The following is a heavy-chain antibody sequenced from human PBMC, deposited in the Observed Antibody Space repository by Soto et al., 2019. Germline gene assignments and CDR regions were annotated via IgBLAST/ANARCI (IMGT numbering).Heavy chain of an antibody. Sequence: ASVKVSCKASGYTFTSYAMHWVRQAPGQRLEWMGWINAGNGNTKYSQKFQGRVTITRDTSASTAYMELSSLRSEDTAVYYCAGGENGVYDILTGHRFDYWGQGTLVTVSS. D-gene: IGHD3-9*01. CDR2: INAGNGNT. J-gene: IGHJ4*02. CDR1: GYTFTSYA. CDR3: AGGENGVYDILTGHRFDY. V-gene: IGHV1-3*01.